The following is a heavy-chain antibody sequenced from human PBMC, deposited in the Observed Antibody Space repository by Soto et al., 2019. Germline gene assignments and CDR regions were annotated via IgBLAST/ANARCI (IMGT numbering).Heavy chain of an antibody. D-gene: IGHD6-13*01. V-gene: IGHV4-39*01. Sequence: PSETLSLTCAVFGDSISSSTYYWGWIRQPPGRGLEWIGSIYHRGSTFYNPSLKSRITISVDTSKNQFSLKLNSVTAADTAVYYCTRRQLADIWGQATLVTVSS. CDR2: IYHRGST. CDR1: GDSISSSTYY. J-gene: IGHJ4*02. CDR3: TRRQLADI.